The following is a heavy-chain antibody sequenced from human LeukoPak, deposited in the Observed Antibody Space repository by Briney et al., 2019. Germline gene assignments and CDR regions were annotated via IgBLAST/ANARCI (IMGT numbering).Heavy chain of an antibody. D-gene: IGHD4-17*01. J-gene: IGHJ4*02. V-gene: IGHV1-2*02. Sequence: ASVKVSCKASGYSFTAYYMHWVRQAPGQGLEWMGWINPNSGGTNYAQKFQGRVTMTRDTSISTACMELSRLRSDDTAVYYCARDLSRGVTTPFEYWGQGTLVTVSS. CDR3: ARDLSRGVTTPFEY. CDR1: GYSFTAYY. CDR2: INPNSGGT.